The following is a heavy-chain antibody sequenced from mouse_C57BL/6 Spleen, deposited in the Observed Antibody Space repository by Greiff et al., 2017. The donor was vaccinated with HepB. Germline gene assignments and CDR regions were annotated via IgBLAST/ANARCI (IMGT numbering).Heavy chain of an antibody. J-gene: IGHJ1*03. V-gene: IGHV5-16*01. D-gene: IGHD2-4*01. Sequence: EVKLQESEGGLVQPGSSMKLSCTASGFTFSDYYMAWVRQVPEKGLEWVANINYDGSSTYYLDSLKSRFIISRDNAKNILYLQMSSLKSEDTATYYCARIYYDYVRYFDVWGTGTTVTVSS. CDR3: ARIYYDYVRYFDV. CDR2: INYDGSST. CDR1: GFTFSDYY.